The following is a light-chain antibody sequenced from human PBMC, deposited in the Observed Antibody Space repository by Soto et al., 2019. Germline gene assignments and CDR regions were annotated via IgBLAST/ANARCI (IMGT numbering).Light chain of an antibody. CDR1: SSDIGGYNY. Sequence: QSVRTQPASVSGSPGQSITISCTGTSSDIGGYNYVSWYQQHPGKAPKLMIYDVSNRPSGVSNRFSGSKSGNTASLTISGLQVEDEADYYCSSYTSSRSYVFGTGTKVTVL. CDR3: SSYTSSRSYV. J-gene: IGLJ1*01. V-gene: IGLV2-14*01. CDR2: DVS.